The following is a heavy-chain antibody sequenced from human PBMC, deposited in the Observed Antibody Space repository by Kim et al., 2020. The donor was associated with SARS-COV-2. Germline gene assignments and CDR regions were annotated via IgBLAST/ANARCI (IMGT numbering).Heavy chain of an antibody. J-gene: IGHJ4*02. V-gene: IGHV3-30*01. Sequence: KYYADSVKGRFTISRDNSKNTLYLQMNSLRAEDTAVYYCAREGWIRNYDYWGQGTLVTVSS. CDR2: K. D-gene: IGHD5-18*01. CDR3: AREGWIRNYDY.